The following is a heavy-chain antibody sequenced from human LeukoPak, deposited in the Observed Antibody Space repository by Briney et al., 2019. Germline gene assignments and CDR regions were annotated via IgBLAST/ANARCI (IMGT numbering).Heavy chain of an antibody. V-gene: IGHV4-59*08. CDR3: ARISGGKARYFDY. D-gene: IGHD3-10*01. Sequence: SETLSLTCTVSGGSISSYYWSWIRQPPGKGLEWIGYIYYSGSTNYNPSLKSRVTISVDTSKNQFSLKLSSVTAADTAVYYCARISGGKARYFDYWGQGTLVTVSS. CDR2: IYYSGST. CDR1: GGSISSYY. J-gene: IGHJ4*02.